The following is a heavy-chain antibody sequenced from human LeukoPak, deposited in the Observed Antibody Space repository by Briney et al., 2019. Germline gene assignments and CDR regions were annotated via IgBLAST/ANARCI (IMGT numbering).Heavy chain of an antibody. D-gene: IGHD3-10*01. CDR2: IKQDGSEK. Sequence: PGGSLRLSCAASGFTFSSYWMSWVRQAPGKGLEWVANIKQDGSEKYYVDSVKGRFTISRDNAKNSLYLQMNSLRAEDTAVYYCARDLRITMVRGATPADYWGQGTLVTVSS. CDR1: GFTFSSYW. J-gene: IGHJ4*02. CDR3: ARDLRITMVRGATPADY. V-gene: IGHV3-7*01.